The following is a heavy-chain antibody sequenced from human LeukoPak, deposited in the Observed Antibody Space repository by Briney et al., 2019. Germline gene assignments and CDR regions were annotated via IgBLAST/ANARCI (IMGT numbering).Heavy chain of an antibody. V-gene: IGHV3-30*18. D-gene: IGHD6-19*01. J-gene: IGHJ6*04. Sequence: GRSLRLSCAASGFTFSSYGMHWVRQAPGKGLEWVAVISYDGSNKYYADSVKGRFAISRDNSKNTLYLQMNSLRAEDTAVYYCAKSGRYSSGWYGPLYYYYGMDVWGKGTTVTVSS. CDR1: GFTFSSYG. CDR2: ISYDGSNK. CDR3: AKSGRYSSGWYGPLYYYYGMDV.